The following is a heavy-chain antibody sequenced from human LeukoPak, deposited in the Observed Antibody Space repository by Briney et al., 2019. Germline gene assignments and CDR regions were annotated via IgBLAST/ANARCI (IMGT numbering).Heavy chain of an antibody. CDR3: AKEVGYFDWPPNYCMDV. CDR1: GFTFSSYA. Sequence: GGSLRLSCAASGFTFSSYAISWVRQAPGKGLEWVSAISGSGGSTYYADSVKGRFTISRDNSKNTLYLQMNSLRAEDTAVYYCAKEVGYFDWPPNYCMDVWGKGTTVTVSS. CDR2: ISGSGGST. D-gene: IGHD3-9*01. V-gene: IGHV3-23*01. J-gene: IGHJ6*03.